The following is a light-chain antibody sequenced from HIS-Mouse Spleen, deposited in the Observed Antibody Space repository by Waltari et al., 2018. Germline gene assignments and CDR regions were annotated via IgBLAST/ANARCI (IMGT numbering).Light chain of an antibody. V-gene: IGLV1-47*01. Sequence: QSVLTQPPSASVTPGQRVTISCSGSSSNIGSNYVYWYQQLPGTAPKLLIYRNNQRPSGVPDRFSGSKSGTSASLAISGLRSEDEADYYCAAWDDSLSGPVFGGGTKLTVL. CDR2: RNN. CDR3: AAWDDSLSGPV. CDR1: SSNIGSNY. J-gene: IGLJ2*01.